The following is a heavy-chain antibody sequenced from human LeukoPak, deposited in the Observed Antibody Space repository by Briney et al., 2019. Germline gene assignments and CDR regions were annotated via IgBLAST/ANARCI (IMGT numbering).Heavy chain of an antibody. J-gene: IGHJ4*02. D-gene: IGHD1-26*01. V-gene: IGHV3-23*01. CDR1: GFTFSSYA. CDR3: ASWWEILRGVDY. CDR2: ISGSGGST. Sequence: GGSLRLSCAASGFTFSSYAMSWVRQAPGKGLEWVSAISGSGGSTYYADSVKGRFTISRDNSKNTLYLQMNSLRAEDTAVYYRASWWEILRGVDYWGQGTMVTVS.